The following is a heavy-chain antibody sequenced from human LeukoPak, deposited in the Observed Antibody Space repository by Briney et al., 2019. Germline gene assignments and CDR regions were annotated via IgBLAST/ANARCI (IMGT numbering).Heavy chain of an antibody. CDR3: ARGYDILTGYLPGGYYFDY. Sequence: SETLSLTCTVSGGSISGYYWSWIRQPAGKGLEWIGRIYTSGSTNYNPSLKSRVTMSVDTSKNQFSLKLSSVTAADTAVYYCARGYDILTGYLPGGYYFDYWGQGTLVTVSS. D-gene: IGHD3-9*01. J-gene: IGHJ4*02. V-gene: IGHV4-4*07. CDR2: IYTSGST. CDR1: GGSISGYY.